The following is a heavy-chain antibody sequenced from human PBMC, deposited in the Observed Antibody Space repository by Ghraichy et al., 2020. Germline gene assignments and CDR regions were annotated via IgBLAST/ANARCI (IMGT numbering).Heavy chain of an antibody. V-gene: IGHV3-21*01. CDR3: ARDEDHTLWFGNKNYYYYGMDV. Sequence: GESLNISCAASGFTFSSYSMNWVRQAPGKGLEWVSSISSSSSYIYYADSVKGRFPISRDNAKNSLYLQMNSLRAEDTAVYYCARDEDHTLWFGNKNYYYYGMDVWGQGTTVTVSS. D-gene: IGHD3-10*01. J-gene: IGHJ6*02. CDR2: ISSSSSYI. CDR1: GFTFSSYS.